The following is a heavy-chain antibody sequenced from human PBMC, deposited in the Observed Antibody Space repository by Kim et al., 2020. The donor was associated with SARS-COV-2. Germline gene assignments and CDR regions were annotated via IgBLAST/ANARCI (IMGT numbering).Heavy chain of an antibody. Sequence: GGSLRLSCAASGFTFGDYAMHWVRQAPGKGLEWVSVISWNSGSIGYADSVKGRFTISRDNAKNSLYLQMNSLRAEDTALYYGAKDFDYDDSSGYPDYLGQGTLVTVSS. CDR1: GFTFGDYA. CDR2: ISWNSGSI. D-gene: IGHD3-22*01. J-gene: IGHJ4*02. CDR3: AKDFDYDDSSGYPDY. V-gene: IGHV3-9*01.